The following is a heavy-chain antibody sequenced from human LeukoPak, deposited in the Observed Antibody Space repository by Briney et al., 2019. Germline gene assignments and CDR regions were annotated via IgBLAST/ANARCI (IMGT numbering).Heavy chain of an antibody. D-gene: IGHD1-1*01. Sequence: EASVKVSCKASGYTFTGYYMHWVRQAPGQGLEWMGWINPNSGGTNYAQKFQGRVTMTRDTSISTAYMELSGLRSDDTAVYYCARDFYSYVVQYYFDYWGQGTLVTVSS. CDR3: ARDFYSYVVQYYFDY. V-gene: IGHV1-2*02. CDR2: INPNSGGT. CDR1: GYTFTGYY. J-gene: IGHJ4*02.